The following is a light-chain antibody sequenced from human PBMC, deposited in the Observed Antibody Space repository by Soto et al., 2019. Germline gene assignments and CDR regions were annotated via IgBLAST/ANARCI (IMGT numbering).Light chain of an antibody. V-gene: IGKV3-20*01. J-gene: IGKJ1*01. Sequence: EIVLTLCPGTLSLSPGESATLSCRASQSVSSSYLAWYQQKPGQAPRLLIYGASSRATGIPDRFSGSGSGTDFTLTISRLEPEDFAVYYCQQYGSSPWTFGQGTKVDIK. CDR3: QQYGSSPWT. CDR2: GAS. CDR1: QSVSSSY.